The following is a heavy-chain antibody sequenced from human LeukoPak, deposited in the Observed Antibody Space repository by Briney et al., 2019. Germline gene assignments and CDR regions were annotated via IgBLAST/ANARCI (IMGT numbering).Heavy chain of an antibody. CDR3: ARDRKYYYGSGVGY. Sequence: GASVKVSCKTSGYTFSNYGISWVRQVPGQGLEWLGWITFFNGDTKYAQKVQDRVSMTSDRSTNTAFLELRNLRSGDTAVYYCARDRKYYYGSGVGYWGQGTLVTVSS. D-gene: IGHD3-10*01. CDR1: GYTFSNYG. V-gene: IGHV1-18*04. J-gene: IGHJ4*02. CDR2: ITFFNGDT.